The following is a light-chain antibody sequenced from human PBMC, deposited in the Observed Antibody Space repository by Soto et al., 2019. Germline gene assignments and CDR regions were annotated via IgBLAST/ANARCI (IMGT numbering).Light chain of an antibody. J-gene: IGLJ1*01. CDR1: SRDVGGYNY. CDR3: SSYKITNTYV. V-gene: IGLV2-14*03. CDR2: DVS. Sequence: QSVLTQPAPVSGSPGQSITISCTGSSRDVGGYNYVSWYQQHPGKAPKLIIYDVSNRPSGVSNRFSGSKSGNTASLTISGLQAEDEADYYCSSYKITNTYVFGSGTKVTVL.